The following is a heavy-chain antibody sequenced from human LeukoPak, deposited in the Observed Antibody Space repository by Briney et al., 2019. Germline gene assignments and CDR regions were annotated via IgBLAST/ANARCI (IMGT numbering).Heavy chain of an antibody. J-gene: IGHJ6*03. CDR2: IRYDGSNK. CDR3: AKLGSSTSSLYYYYYTDV. CDR1: GFTFSSYG. D-gene: IGHD2-2*01. V-gene: IGHV3-30*02. Sequence: TGGSLRLSCAASGFTFSSYGMHWVRQAPGKGLEWVAFIRYDGSNKYYADSVKGRFTISRDNSKNTLYLQMNSLRAEDTAVYYCAKLGSSTSSLYYYYYTDVWGKGTTVTISS.